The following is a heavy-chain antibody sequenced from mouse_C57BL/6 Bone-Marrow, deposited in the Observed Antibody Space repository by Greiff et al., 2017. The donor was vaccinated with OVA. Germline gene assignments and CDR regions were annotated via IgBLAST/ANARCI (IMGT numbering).Heavy chain of an antibody. CDR1: GYTFTSYT. CDR3: ARGGRRSYFDY. CDR2: INPSSGYT. D-gene: IGHD2-12*01. J-gene: IGHJ2*01. V-gene: IGHV1-4*01. Sequence: VQLVESGAELARPGASVKMSCKASGYTFTSYTMHWVKQRPGQGLEWIGYINPSSGYTKYNQKFKDKATLTADKSSSTAYMQLSSLTSEDSAVYYCARGGRRSYFDYWGQGTTLTVSS.